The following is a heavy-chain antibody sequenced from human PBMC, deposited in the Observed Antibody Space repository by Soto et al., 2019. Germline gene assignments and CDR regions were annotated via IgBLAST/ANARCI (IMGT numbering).Heavy chain of an antibody. V-gene: IGHV3-23*01. CDR3: ATQYVDIVATINPSDY. J-gene: IGHJ4*02. D-gene: IGHD5-12*01. Sequence: GGSLRLSCAASGFTFSSYAMSWVRQAPGKGLEWVSAISGSGGSTYYADSVKGRFTISRDNSKNTLYLQMNSLRAEDTAVYYCATQYVDIVATINPSDYWGQGTLVTVSS. CDR1: GFTFSSYA. CDR2: ISGSGGST.